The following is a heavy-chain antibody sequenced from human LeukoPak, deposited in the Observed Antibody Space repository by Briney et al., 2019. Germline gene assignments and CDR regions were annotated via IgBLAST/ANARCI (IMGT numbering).Heavy chain of an antibody. CDR1: GFTFSSYA. D-gene: IGHD3-10*01. CDR2: ISGSGGST. J-gene: IGHJ6*02. Sequence: GGSLRLSCAASGFTFSSYAMSWVRQAPGKGLEWVSAISGSGGSTYYADSVKGRFTISRDNSKNTLYLQMNSLRAEDTAVYYCAKDQQGDTMVRGVIRNGPSFYYYYYGMVVWGQGTTVTVSS. CDR3: AKDQQGDTMVRGVIRNGPSFYYYYYGMVV. V-gene: IGHV3-23*01.